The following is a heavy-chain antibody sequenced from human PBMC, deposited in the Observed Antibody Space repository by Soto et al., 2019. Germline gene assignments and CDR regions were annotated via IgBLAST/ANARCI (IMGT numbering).Heavy chain of an antibody. CDR2: INPKSGGT. CDR3: ARGDSTDCSNGVCSFFYNHDMDV. Sequence: WASVKVSCKASGYSFTDYHIHWVRQAPGQGLAWLGRINPKSGGTSTAQKFQGWVTMTTDTSISTASMELTRLTSDDTAIYYCARGDSTDCSNGVCSFFYNHDMDVWGQGTTVTVSS. J-gene: IGHJ6*02. V-gene: IGHV1-2*04. CDR1: GYSFTDYH. D-gene: IGHD2-8*01.